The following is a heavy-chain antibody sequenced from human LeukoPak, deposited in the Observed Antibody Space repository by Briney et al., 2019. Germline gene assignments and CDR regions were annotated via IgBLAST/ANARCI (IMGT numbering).Heavy chain of an antibody. CDR1: GFTFSSYS. CDR2: ISRSSSYI. Sequence: GGSLRLSCAASGFTFSSYSMNGVRQAPGKGLEWVSSISRSSSYIYYADSGKGGFTISRENAKNSLYLQINSLRAEDTAVYYCARVGAVADSFDYWGQGTLVTVSS. CDR3: ARVGAVADSFDY. V-gene: IGHV3-21*01. J-gene: IGHJ4*02. D-gene: IGHD6-19*01.